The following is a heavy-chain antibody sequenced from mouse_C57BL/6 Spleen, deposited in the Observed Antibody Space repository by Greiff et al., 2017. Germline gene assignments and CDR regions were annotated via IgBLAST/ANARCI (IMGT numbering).Heavy chain of an antibody. CDR2: IDPSDSYT. V-gene: IGHV1-50*01. Sequence: QVQLQQPGAELVKPGASVKLSCKASGYTFTSYWMQWVKQRPGHGLEWIGEIDPSDSYTNYNQKFKGKATLTVDTSSSTAYMQLSSLTSEDSAVYYCARGLYDGHYFDYWGQGTTLTVSS. D-gene: IGHD2-3*01. J-gene: IGHJ2*01. CDR1: GYTFTSYW. CDR3: ARGLYDGHYFDY.